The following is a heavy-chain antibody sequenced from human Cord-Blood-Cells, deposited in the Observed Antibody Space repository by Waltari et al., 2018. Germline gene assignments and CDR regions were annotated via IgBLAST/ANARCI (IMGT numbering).Heavy chain of an antibody. J-gene: IGHJ3*02. V-gene: IGHV1-69*06. CDR3: ARYSPRVSILGWLDGAFDI. D-gene: IGHD3-3*01. CDR1: GGTFSSYA. CDR2: ISPIFGTA. Sequence: QVQLVQSGAEVKKPGSSVKVSCKASGGTFSSYAISWVRQAPGPGLEWMGGISPIFGTANYAQKFQGRVTITADKSTSTAYMELSSLRSEDTAVYYCARYSPRVSILGWLDGAFDIWGQGTMVTVSS.